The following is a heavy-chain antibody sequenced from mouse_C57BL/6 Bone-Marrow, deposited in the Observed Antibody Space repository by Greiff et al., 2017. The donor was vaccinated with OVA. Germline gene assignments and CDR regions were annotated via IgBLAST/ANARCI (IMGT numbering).Heavy chain of an antibody. CDR1: GYAFSSSW. Sequence: QVQLQQSGPELVKPGASVKISCKASGYAFSSSWMNWVKQRPGKGLEWIGRIYPGDGDTNYNGKFKGKATLTADKSSSTAYMQLSSLASEDSAVYFCGGPLFAYWGQGTLVTVSA. CDR2: IYPGDGDT. D-gene: IGHD3-3*01. CDR3: GGPLFAY. J-gene: IGHJ3*01. V-gene: IGHV1-82*01.